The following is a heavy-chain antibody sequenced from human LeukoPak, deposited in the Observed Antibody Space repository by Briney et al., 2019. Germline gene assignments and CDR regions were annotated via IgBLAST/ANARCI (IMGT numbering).Heavy chain of an antibody. CDR3: ARSKVGATGGYYYYYYMDV. Sequence: SETLSLTCTVSGGSISSSSYYWGWIRQPPGKGLEWIGSIYYSGSTYYNPSLKSRVPISVDTSKNQFSLKLSSVTAADTAVYYCARSKVGATGGYYYYYYMDVWGKGTTVTISS. D-gene: IGHD1-26*01. CDR1: GGSISSSSYY. V-gene: IGHV4-39*07. CDR2: IYYSGST. J-gene: IGHJ6*03.